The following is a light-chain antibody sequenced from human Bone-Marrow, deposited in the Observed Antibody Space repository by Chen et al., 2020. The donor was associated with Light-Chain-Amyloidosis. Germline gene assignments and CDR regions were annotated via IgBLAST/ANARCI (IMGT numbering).Light chain of an antibody. CDR2: EDN. J-gene: IGLJ3*02. V-gene: IGLV6-57*01. CDR1: SGSLSTNY. Sequence: NFMLTQPHSVSESPGKTVIIPRTRSSGSLSTNYVQWYQQRPGSSPTSVIYEDNQRPSGVPDRFSGSIDRSSNSASLTISGLKTADEADYYCQSYQGSSQGVFGGGTKLTVL. CDR3: QSYQGSSQGV.